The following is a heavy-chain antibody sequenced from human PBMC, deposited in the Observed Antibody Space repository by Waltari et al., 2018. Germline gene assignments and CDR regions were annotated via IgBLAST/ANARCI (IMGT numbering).Heavy chain of an antibody. Sequence: QVQLQESGPGLVKPSETLSLTCTVSGYSISSGSYWGWIRQPPGKGLEWIGSIYHSGSTYYNPSLKSRVTISVDTSKNQFSLKLSSVTAADTAVYYCARDDYGSGSYFDYWGQGTLVTVSS. CDR2: IYHSGST. J-gene: IGHJ4*02. V-gene: IGHV4-38-2*02. D-gene: IGHD3-10*01. CDR3: ARDDYGSGSYFDY. CDR1: GYSISSGSY.